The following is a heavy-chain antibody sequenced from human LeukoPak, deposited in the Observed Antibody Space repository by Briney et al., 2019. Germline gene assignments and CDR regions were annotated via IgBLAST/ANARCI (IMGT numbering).Heavy chain of an antibody. Sequence: SETLSLTCTVSGGSTSSSSYYWGWIRQPPGKGLEWIGSIYYSGSTYYNPSLKSRVTISVDTSKNQFSLKLSSVTAADTAVYYCARGTYCSTTNCYTFDYWGQGTLVTVSS. D-gene: IGHD2-2*02. V-gene: IGHV4-39*07. J-gene: IGHJ4*02. CDR3: ARGTYCSTTNCYTFDY. CDR1: GGSTSSSSYY. CDR2: IYYSGST.